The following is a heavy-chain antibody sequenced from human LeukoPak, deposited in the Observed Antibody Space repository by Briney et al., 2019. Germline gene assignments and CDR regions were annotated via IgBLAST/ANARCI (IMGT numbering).Heavy chain of an antibody. V-gene: IGHV6-1*01. Sequence: SQTLSLTCAISGDSVSSNSAAWNWIRQSPSRGLEWLGRTYYRSKWYNDYEVSVKSRITINPDTSKNQFSLQLNSVTPEDMAVYYCARSPEAYDSSGYDYWGQGTLVTVSS. J-gene: IGHJ4*02. CDR3: ARSPEAYDSSGYDY. CDR1: GDSVSSNSAA. CDR2: TYYRSKWYN. D-gene: IGHD3-22*01.